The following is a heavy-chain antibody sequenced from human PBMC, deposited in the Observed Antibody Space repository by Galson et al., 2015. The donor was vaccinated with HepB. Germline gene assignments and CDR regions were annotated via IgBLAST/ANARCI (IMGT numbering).Heavy chain of an antibody. J-gene: IGHJ4*02. Sequence: LRLSCAASGFTFSSYSMNWVRQAPGKGLEWVSSISSSSSYIYYADSVKGRFTISRDNAKNSLYLQMNSLRAEDTAVYYCAREILDIVATTDDYWGQGTLVTVSS. V-gene: IGHV3-21*01. CDR2: ISSSSSYI. D-gene: IGHD5-12*01. CDR1: GFTFSSYS. CDR3: AREILDIVATTDDY.